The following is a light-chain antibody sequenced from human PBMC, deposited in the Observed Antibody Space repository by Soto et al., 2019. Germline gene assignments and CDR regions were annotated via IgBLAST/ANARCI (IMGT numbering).Light chain of an antibody. J-gene: IGKJ4*01. CDR3: QQYYTNALT. Sequence: DIVMTQPPDSLAVSLGERATTNCKSSQSVLYSSNNKNYLAWYQQKPGQPPKLLIYWASTRESGVPDRFSGSGSGTDFTLTISSLQAEDVAVYYCQQYYTNALTFGGGTKVGVK. CDR1: QSVLYSSNNKNY. CDR2: WAS. V-gene: IGKV4-1*01.